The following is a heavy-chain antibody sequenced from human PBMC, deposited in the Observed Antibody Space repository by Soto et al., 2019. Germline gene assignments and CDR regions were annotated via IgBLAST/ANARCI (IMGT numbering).Heavy chain of an antibody. CDR1: GFSLSNAGLG. J-gene: IGHJ4*02. CDR2: IFSHDAK. CDR3: ARSPDLHSADY. Sequence: QVTLKESGPVLVKPTETLTLTCTVSGFSLSNAGLGVSWIRQSPGKALEWLAHIFSHDAKFYSRSMRNRLTLSKDTTTNPMIHTMSNLCPADTATHYCARSPDLHSADYWGQGTLVTVSS. D-gene: IGHD2-15*01. V-gene: IGHV2-26*01.